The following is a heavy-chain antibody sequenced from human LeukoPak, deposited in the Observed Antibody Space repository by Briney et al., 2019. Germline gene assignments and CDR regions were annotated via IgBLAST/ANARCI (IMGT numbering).Heavy chain of an antibody. CDR3: AKFAVGSGWTRPFDY. D-gene: IGHD6-19*01. Sequence: GGSLRLSCAASGFTFSGYGMSWVRQAPGKGLEWVSAISGSGGSTYYADSVKGRFTISRDNSKNTLYLQMNSLRAEDTAVYYCAKFAVGSGWTRPFDYWGQGTLVTVSS. V-gene: IGHV3-23*01. J-gene: IGHJ4*02. CDR2: ISGSGGST. CDR1: GFTFSGYG.